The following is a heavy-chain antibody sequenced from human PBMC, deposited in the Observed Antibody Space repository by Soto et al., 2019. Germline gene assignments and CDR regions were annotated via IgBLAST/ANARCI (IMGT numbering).Heavy chain of an antibody. J-gene: IGHJ6*02. CDR1: GGSITNYY. Sequence: QVQLQESGPGLVKPSETLSLTCTVSGGSITNYYCSWFRQPPGKGLEWIGYIQYNGYSAYNLSLKRRVPMSMDTSKTQVSLMLESVTATDTAVYYCARHGFGSLHGLGDVWGQGTTVIVSS. V-gene: IGHV4-59*08. CDR2: IQYNGYS. D-gene: IGHD3-10*01. CDR3: ARHGFGSLHGLGDV.